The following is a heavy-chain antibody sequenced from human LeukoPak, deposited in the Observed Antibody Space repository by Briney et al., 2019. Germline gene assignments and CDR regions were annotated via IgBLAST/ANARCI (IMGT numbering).Heavy chain of an antibody. J-gene: IGHJ4*02. CDR1: GDSISSYY. D-gene: IGHD3-22*01. CDR3: ASTHGPLGYYYDSSGQCYFDY. CDR2: IYYSGNT. Sequence: SETLSLTCTVSGDSISSYYWSWIRQPPGNGLEWIGYIYYSGNTNYNPSLKSRVTISVDTSKNQYSLKLSSVTAADTAVYYCASTHGPLGYYYDSSGQCYFDYWGQGTLVTVSS. V-gene: IGHV4-59*08.